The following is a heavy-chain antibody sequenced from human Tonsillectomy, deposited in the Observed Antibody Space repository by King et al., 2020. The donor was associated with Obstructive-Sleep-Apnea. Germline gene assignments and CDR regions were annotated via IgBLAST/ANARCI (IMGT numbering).Heavy chain of an antibody. Sequence: VQLVESGGGVVQPGRSLRLSCAASGFTFSSYSMHWVRQAPGKGLEWVTLISNNGNDKNYADSVKGRFTVSRDNSKDRLYLQVSSLRVEDTAIYYCARDKYNDYPLVSEMAVWGKGTTVTVSS. CDR2: ISNNGNDK. CDR3: ARDKYNDYPLVSEMAV. J-gene: IGHJ6*03. CDR1: GFTFSSYS. V-gene: IGHV3-30*04. D-gene: IGHD4-11*01.